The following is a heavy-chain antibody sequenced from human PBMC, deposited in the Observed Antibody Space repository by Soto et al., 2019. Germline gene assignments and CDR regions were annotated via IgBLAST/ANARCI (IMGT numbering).Heavy chain of an antibody. Sequence: GGSLRLSCAASGFTFSSYGMHWVRQAPGKGLEWVAVISYDGSNKYYADSVKGRFTISRDNSKNTLYLQMNSLRAEDTAVYYCAASENYYDSSGPLDYWGQGTLVTVSS. CDR3: AASENYYDSSGPLDY. CDR2: ISYDGSNK. V-gene: IGHV3-30*03. J-gene: IGHJ4*02. D-gene: IGHD3-22*01. CDR1: GFTFSSYG.